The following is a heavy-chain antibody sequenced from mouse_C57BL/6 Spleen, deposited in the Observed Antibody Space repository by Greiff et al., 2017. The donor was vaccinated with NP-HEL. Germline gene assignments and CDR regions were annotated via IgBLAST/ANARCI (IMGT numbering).Heavy chain of an antibody. Sequence: QVQLQQPGAELVRPGTSVKLSCKASGYTFTSYWMHWVKQRPGQGLEWIGVIDPSDSYTNYNQKFKGKATLTVDTSSSTAYMQLSSLTSEDSAVYYCARPVVATGYYFDYWGQGTTLTVSS. D-gene: IGHD1-1*01. V-gene: IGHV1-59*01. CDR2: IDPSDSYT. J-gene: IGHJ2*01. CDR1: GYTFTSYW. CDR3: ARPVVATGYYFDY.